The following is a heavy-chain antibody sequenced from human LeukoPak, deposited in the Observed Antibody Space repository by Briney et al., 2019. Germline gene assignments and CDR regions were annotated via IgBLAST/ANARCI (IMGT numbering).Heavy chain of an antibody. CDR2: ISAYNGNT. V-gene: IGHV1-18*01. CDR1: GYTFTSYG. CDR3: ARAYYESSAYRHAVYFDY. Sequence: GASVKVSCKASGYTFTSYGISWVRQAPGQGLEWMGWISAYNGNTNYAQKLQGRVTMTEDTSTDTAYMELSSLRSEDTAVYYCARAYYESSAYRHAVYFDYWGQGTLVTVSS. J-gene: IGHJ4*02. D-gene: IGHD3-22*01.